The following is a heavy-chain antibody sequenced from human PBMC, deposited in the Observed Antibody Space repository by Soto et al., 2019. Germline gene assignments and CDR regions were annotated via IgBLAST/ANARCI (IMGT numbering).Heavy chain of an antibody. CDR2: INHSGST. D-gene: IGHD2-2*01. CDR3: ARQDADHDAFDI. J-gene: IGHJ3*02. CDR1: GGSFIGYY. V-gene: IGHV4-34*09. Sequence: SETLSLTCAVYGGSFIGYYWSWILQPPGKGLEWIGEINHSGSTNYNPSLKSRVTISVDTSKNQFSLKLSSVTAADTAVYYCARQDADHDAFDIWGQGTMVTV.